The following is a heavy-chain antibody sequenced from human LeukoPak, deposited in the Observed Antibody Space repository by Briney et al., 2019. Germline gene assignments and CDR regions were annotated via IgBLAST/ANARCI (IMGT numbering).Heavy chain of an antibody. Sequence: SETLSLTCTVCGVSISSYYWSWIRHPPGKGRELVGYIYTSGSTSYTPSLKSRVTLSVDTSQNPFSLNLSSVTAADTAVYYCASLVEHQPYYFDYWGQGTLVTVSS. V-gene: IGHV4-4*09. CDR1: GVSISSYY. CDR3: ASLVEHQPYYFDY. J-gene: IGHJ4*02. CDR2: IYTSGST. D-gene: IGHD2-2*01.